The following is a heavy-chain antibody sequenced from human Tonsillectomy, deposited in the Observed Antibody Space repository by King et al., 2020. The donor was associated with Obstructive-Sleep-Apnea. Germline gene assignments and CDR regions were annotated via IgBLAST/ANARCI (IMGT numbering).Heavy chain of an antibody. CDR1: GFTFSSHA. V-gene: IGHV3-23*01. Sequence: VQLLESGGGLAQPGRSLRLSCVTSGFTFSSHAMSWVRQGPGKGLEWVSGISGSGGTTDYADSVKGRFTISRDNSRKTLYLEMNSLRAEETAVYYCARDVLEWLSPYFDLWGQGTLVSVSS. D-gene: IGHD3-3*01. J-gene: IGHJ4*02. CDR2: ISGSGGTT. CDR3: ARDVLEWLSPYFDL.